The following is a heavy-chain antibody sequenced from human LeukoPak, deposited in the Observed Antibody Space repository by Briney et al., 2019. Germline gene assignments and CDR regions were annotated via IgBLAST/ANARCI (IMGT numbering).Heavy chain of an antibody. D-gene: IGHD3-22*01. CDR2: VYNSGNV. Sequence: SETLSLTCTVPGSSISGYYWTWIRQPPGKGLEWLGYVYNSGNVNYNPSLRSRVTISLDTSKDQFSLKLSSVTAADTAIYYCARGDSHLHSSGYYYYWGQGTLVTVSS. CDR3: ARGDSHLHSSGYYYY. V-gene: IGHV4-59*01. J-gene: IGHJ4*02. CDR1: GSSISGYY.